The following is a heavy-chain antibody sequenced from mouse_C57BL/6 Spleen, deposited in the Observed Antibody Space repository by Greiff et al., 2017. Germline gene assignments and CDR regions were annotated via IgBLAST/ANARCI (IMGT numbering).Heavy chain of an antibody. CDR1: GYAFSSYW. J-gene: IGHJ4*01. CDR3: ARSQEEYAMDY. CDR2: IYPGDGDT. Sequence: QVQLQQSGAELVKPGASVKISCKASGYAFSSYWMNWVKQRPGKGLEWIGQIYPGDGDTNYNGKFKGKATLTADKSSSTAYMQLSSLTSEDSAVYFCARSQEEYAMDYWGQGTSVTVSS. V-gene: IGHV1-80*01. D-gene: IGHD6-1*01.